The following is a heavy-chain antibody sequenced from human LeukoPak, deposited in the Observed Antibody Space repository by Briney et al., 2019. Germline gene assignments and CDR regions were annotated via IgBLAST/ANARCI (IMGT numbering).Heavy chain of an antibody. Sequence: GGSLRLSCAASGFTFSSYGMSWVRQAPGKGLEWVSAISGSGGSTYYADSVKGRFTISRDNSKNTLYLQMNSLRAGDTAVYYCAKDRATRYSSSWYWFDPWGQGTLVTVSS. CDR3: AKDRATRYSSSWYWFDP. D-gene: IGHD6-13*01. V-gene: IGHV3-23*01. CDR1: GFTFSSYG. J-gene: IGHJ5*02. CDR2: ISGSGGST.